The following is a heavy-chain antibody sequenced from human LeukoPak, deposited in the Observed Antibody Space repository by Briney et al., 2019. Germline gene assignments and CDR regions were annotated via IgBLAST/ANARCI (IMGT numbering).Heavy chain of an antibody. J-gene: IGHJ4*02. CDR3: ARGTPSGLTGYLEDDY. V-gene: IGHV1-18*01. D-gene: IGHD3-9*01. CDR1: GYTFTSYV. CDR2: ISAYNGNT. Sequence: GASVKVSCKASGYTFTSYVISWVRQAPGQGLEWMGWISAYNGNTNYAQKLQGRVTMTTDTSTSTAYMELRSLRSDDTAVYYCARGTPSGLTGYLEDDYWGQGTLVTVSS.